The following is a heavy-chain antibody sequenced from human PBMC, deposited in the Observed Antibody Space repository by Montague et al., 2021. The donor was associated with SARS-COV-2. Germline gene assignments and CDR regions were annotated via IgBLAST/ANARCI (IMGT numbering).Heavy chain of an antibody. CDR2: IYTSGTT. Sequence: SETLSLTCTVSGGSISSYYWSWIRQPAGKGLEWIGRIYTSGTTNYNPSLKSRVTMSVDTSKNQFSLKLSSVTAADTAVYYCAGGSGIINFYNSGMDVWGQGTTVRVAS. CDR3: AGGSGIINFYNSGMDV. CDR1: GGSISSYY. J-gene: IGHJ6*02. D-gene: IGHD3-10*01. V-gene: IGHV4-4*07.